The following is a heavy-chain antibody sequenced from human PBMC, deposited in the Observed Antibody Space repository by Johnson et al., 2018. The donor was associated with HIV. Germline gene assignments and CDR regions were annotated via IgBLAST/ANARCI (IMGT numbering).Heavy chain of an antibody. CDR3: AYRGDYDFWSGYPDAFDI. Sequence: QVQLVESGGGLIQPGGSLRLSCAASGFTFSSYAMHWVRQAPGKGLEWVAVISFDGSNKYYADSVKGRFTISRDNSKNTLYLQMNSLRAEDTAVYYCAYRGDYDFWSGYPDAFDIWGRGTMVTVSS. D-gene: IGHD3-3*01. CDR1: GFTFSSYA. V-gene: IGHV3-30-3*01. J-gene: IGHJ3*02. CDR2: ISFDGSNK.